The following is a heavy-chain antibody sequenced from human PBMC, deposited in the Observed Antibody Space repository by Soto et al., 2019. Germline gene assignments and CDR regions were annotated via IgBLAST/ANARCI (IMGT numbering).Heavy chain of an antibody. Sequence: SETLSLTCTVSGGSISSYYWSWIRQPPGKGLEWIGYIYYSGSTNYNPSLRSRVTISVDTSKNQFSLKLSSVTAADTAVYYCARPIAVAGTAAFDIWGQGTMVTVSS. CDR3: ARPIAVAGTAAFDI. V-gene: IGHV4-59*08. CDR2: IYYSGST. D-gene: IGHD6-19*01. J-gene: IGHJ3*02. CDR1: GGSISSYY.